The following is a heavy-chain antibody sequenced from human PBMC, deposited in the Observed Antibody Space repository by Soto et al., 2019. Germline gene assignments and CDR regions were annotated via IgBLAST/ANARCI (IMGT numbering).Heavy chain of an antibody. CDR1: GFTFSSYG. J-gene: IGHJ6*02. CDR2: ISYDGSNK. D-gene: IGHD4-17*01. Sequence: QVQLVESGGGVVQPGRSLRLSCAASGFTFSSYGMHWVRQAPGKGLEWVAVISYDGSNKYYADSVKGRFTISRDNSKNTVYLQMNSLRAEDTAVYYCAKDRMTTVTKYYYYYGMDVWGQGTTVTVSS. CDR3: AKDRMTTVTKYYYYYGMDV. V-gene: IGHV3-30*18.